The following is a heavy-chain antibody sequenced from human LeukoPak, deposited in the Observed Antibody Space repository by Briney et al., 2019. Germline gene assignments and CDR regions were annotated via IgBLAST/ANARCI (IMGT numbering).Heavy chain of an antibody. J-gene: IGHJ6*02. V-gene: IGHV3-48*03. CDR3: ARDSPRGTIFGVVIIDYGMDV. Sequence: GGSLRLSCAASGFTFSSYEMNWVRQAPGKGQEWVSYISSSGSTIYYADSVKGRFTISRDNAKNSLYLQMNSLRAEDTAVYYCARDSPRGTIFGVVIIDYGMDVWGQGTTVTVSS. D-gene: IGHD3-3*01. CDR2: ISSSGSTI. CDR1: GFTFSSYE.